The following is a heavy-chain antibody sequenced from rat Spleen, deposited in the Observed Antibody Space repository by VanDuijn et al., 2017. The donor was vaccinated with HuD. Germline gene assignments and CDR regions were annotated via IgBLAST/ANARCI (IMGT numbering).Heavy chain of an antibody. CDR3: AKETGYNSYFDY. CDR1: GFTFSNYY. V-gene: IGHV5-27*01. Sequence: EVQLVESGGGLVQPGRSLKLSCAASGFTFSNYYMAWVRQAPTKGLEWVAYISTGGGSTYYRDSVKGRFTISRDNAKSTLYLQMDSLRSEDTATYYCAKETGYNSYFDYWGQGVMVTVSS. CDR2: ISTGGGST. J-gene: IGHJ2*01. D-gene: IGHD1-4*01.